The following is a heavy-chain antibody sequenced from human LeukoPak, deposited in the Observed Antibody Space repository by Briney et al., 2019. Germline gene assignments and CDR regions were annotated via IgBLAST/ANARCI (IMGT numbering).Heavy chain of an antibody. CDR3: ARGTRVLWFGEIRGGNWFDP. D-gene: IGHD3-10*01. J-gene: IGHJ5*02. CDR2: INPSGGST. Sequence: ASVKVPCKASGYTFTSYYMHWVRQAPGQGLEWMGIINPSGGSTSYAQKFQGRVTMTRDTSTSTVYMELSSLRSEDTAVYYCARGTRVLWFGEIRGGNWFDPWGQGTLVTVSS. CDR1: GYTFTSYY. V-gene: IGHV1-46*01.